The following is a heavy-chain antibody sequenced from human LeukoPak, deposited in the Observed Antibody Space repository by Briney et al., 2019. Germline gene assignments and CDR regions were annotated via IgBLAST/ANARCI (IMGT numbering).Heavy chain of an antibody. CDR2: ISGSGGST. CDR3: AKVLRTAMVLGY. Sequence: GGSLRLSCAASGFTVSSNYMSWVRQAPGKGLEWVSAISGSGGSTYYADSVKGRFTISRDNSKNTLYLQMNSLRAEDTAVYYCAKVLRTAMVLGYWGQGTLVTVSS. J-gene: IGHJ4*02. CDR1: GFTVSSNY. D-gene: IGHD5-18*01. V-gene: IGHV3-23*01.